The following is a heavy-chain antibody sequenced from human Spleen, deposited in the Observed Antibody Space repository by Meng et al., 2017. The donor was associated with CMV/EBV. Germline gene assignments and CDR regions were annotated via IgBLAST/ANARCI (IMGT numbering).Heavy chain of an antibody. D-gene: IGHD6-19*01. CDR3: AKGTGIAVAGGAFDF. J-gene: IGHJ3*01. V-gene: IGHV3-9*01. CDR1: GFTFDDYA. Sequence: SLRLSCAVSGFTFDDYAMHWVRQAPGKGPEWVSGISWNGGRSGYADSVKGRFTISRDNAQNSLYLRMHSLTTDDAALYYCAKGTGIAVAGGAFDFRGQGTMVTVSS. CDR2: ISWNGGRS.